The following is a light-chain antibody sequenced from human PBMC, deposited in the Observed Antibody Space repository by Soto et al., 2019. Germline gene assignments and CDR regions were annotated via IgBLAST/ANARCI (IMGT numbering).Light chain of an antibody. CDR2: DAS. Sequence: EIVLTQSPATLSLSPGERATLSCRASQSVSRYLAWYQQKPGQAPRLLIYDASNRATGIPARFSGSGSGTGFTLTISILDPEDFAVYYCQQRSNWPWTFGQGTKVEIK. CDR3: QQRSNWPWT. J-gene: IGKJ1*01. V-gene: IGKV3-11*01. CDR1: QSVSRY.